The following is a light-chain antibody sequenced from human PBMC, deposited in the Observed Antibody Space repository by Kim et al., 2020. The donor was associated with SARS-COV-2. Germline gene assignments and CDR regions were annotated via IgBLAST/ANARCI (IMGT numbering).Light chain of an antibody. J-gene: IGLJ1*01. CDR1: SSDVGGYNY. CDR2: DVT. Sequence: GQSITISCTGTSSDVGGYNYVAWYQQHPGKAPKAMIYDVTNRPSVVSDRFSGSKSGNTASLTISGLQTGDEADYYCSSYSSSGTYVFGTGTKVTVL. CDR3: SSYSSSGTYV. V-gene: IGLV2-14*03.